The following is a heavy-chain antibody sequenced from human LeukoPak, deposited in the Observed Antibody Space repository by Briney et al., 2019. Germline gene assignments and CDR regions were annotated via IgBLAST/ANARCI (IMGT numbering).Heavy chain of an antibody. D-gene: IGHD3-22*01. V-gene: IGHV3-21*04. CDR3: ARSYYDSSGPSAWYFDL. J-gene: IGHJ2*01. CDR2: ISSSSSYI. Sequence: PGGSLRLSCAASGFTFSSYSMNWVRQAPGKGLEWVSSISSSSSYIYYADSVKGRFTISRDNAKNSLYLQMNSLRAEDTALYYCARSYYDSSGPSAWYFDLWGRGTLVTVSS. CDR1: GFTFSSYS.